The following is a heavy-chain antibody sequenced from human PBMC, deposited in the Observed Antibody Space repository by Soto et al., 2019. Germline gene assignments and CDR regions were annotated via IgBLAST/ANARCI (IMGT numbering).Heavy chain of an antibody. CDR2: IYYSGST. CDR1: GGNISSYY. V-gene: IGHV4-59*08. J-gene: IGHJ5*02. CDR3: ASDMGDSWFDP. Sequence: PSETLSLTCTVSGGNISSYYWSWIRQPPGKGLEWIGYIYYSGSTNYNPSLKSRVTISVDTSKNQFSPRLSSVTAADTAVYYCASDMGDSWFDPWGQGTLVTVSS. D-gene: IGHD1-26*01.